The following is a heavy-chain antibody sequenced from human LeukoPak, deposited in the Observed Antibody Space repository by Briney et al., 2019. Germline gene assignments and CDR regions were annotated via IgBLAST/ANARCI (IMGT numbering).Heavy chain of an antibody. CDR1: GYSFTSYW. CDR3: ARRPGYYYDSSGYYPLYFDY. Sequence: GESLKISCKGSGYSFTSYWIGWVRQMPGKGLEWMGIIYPGDSDTRYSPSFQGQVTISADKSISTAYLQWSSLKASDTAMYYCARRPGYYYDSSGYYPLYFDYWGQGTLVTVSS. D-gene: IGHD3-22*01. J-gene: IGHJ4*02. CDR2: IYPGDSDT. V-gene: IGHV5-51*01.